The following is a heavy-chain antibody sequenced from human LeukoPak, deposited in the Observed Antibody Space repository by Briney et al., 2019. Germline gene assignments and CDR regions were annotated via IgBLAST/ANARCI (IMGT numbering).Heavy chain of an antibody. Sequence: GGSLRLSCAASGFIFSDYYMSWLRHAPGKGLEWVSYISSSGSTIYYADSEKGLFTISRDNEKHFLYLNMHTLSAEDTAVYHCARGDSRRDDHQYMDDWGKGTTVTVSS. CDR1: GFIFSDYY. D-gene: IGHD6-13*01. CDR2: ISSSGSTI. J-gene: IGHJ6*03. V-gene: IGHV3-11*04. CDR3: ARGDSRRDDHQYMDD.